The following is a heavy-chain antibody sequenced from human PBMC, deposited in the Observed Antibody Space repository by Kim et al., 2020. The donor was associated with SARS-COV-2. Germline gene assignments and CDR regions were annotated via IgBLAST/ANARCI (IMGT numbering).Heavy chain of an antibody. V-gene: IGHV3-15*01. CDR2: IKSKTDGGTT. Sequence: GGSLRFSCAASGFTFSNAWMSWVRQAPGKGLEWVGRIKSKTDGGTTDYAAPVKGRFTISRDDSKNTLYLQMNSLKTEDTAVYYCTTDLCLTSCPLDYWGQGTLVTVSS. J-gene: IGHJ4*02. D-gene: IGHD2-2*01. CDR1: GFTFSNAW. CDR3: TTDLCLTSCPLDY.